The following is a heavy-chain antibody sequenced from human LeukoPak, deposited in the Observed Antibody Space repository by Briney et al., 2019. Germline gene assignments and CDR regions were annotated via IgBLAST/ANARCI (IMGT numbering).Heavy chain of an antibody. V-gene: IGHV3-48*04. Sequence: PGGSLRLSCAASGFTFSSYSMNWVRQAPGKGLEWVSYISSSSSTIYYADSVKGRFTISRDNAKNSLYLQMNSLRAEDTAVYYCAREEKYSSSWMGYWGQGTLVTVSS. CDR1: GFTFSSYS. J-gene: IGHJ4*02. D-gene: IGHD6-13*01. CDR2: ISSSSSTI. CDR3: AREEKYSSSWMGY.